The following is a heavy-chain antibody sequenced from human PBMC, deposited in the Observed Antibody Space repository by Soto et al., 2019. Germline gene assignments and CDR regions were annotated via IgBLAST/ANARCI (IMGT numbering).Heavy chain of an antibody. Sequence: SVTLSLTCTVSGGSISSGDYYWSWIRQPPGKGLEWIGYIYYSGSTYYNPSLKSRVTISVDTSKNQFSLKLSSVTAADTAVYYCARIQLWFEYYDSSGYIDYWGQGTLVTVSS. CDR3: ARIQLWFEYYDSSGYIDY. CDR2: IYYSGST. D-gene: IGHD3-22*01. CDR1: GGSISSGDYY. V-gene: IGHV4-30-4*01. J-gene: IGHJ4*02.